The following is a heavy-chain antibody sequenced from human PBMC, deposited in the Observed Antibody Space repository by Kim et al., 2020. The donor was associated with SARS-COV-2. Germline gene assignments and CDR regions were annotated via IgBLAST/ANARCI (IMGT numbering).Heavy chain of an antibody. J-gene: IGHJ4*02. CDR2: IWFDGSNK. CDR3: VRVRSGGWYGDH. CDR1: GFTFSSYG. D-gene: IGHD6-19*01. Sequence: GGSLRLSCVASGFTFSSYGMHWVRQAPGKGLEWVAVIWFDGSNKYYADSVKGRFTISRDNPKNTLYLQMNSLTAEDTAVYYCVRVRSGGWYGDHWGQGTLVTVSS. V-gene: IGHV3-33*01.